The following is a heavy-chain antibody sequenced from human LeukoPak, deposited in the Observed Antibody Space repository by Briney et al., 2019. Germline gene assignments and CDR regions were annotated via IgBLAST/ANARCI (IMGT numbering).Heavy chain of an antibody. CDR2: FHPEDGET. V-gene: IGHV1-24*01. CDR1: GYTFTGYY. J-gene: IGHJ6*04. Sequence: ASVKVSCKASGYTFTGYYMHWVRQAPGQGLEWMGGFHPEDGETIYAQKFQGRVTMTEDTSTDTAYMELSSLRSDDTAVYYCARGRWFGKYLDVWGKGTTVTISS. CDR3: ARGRWFGKYLDV. D-gene: IGHD3-10*01.